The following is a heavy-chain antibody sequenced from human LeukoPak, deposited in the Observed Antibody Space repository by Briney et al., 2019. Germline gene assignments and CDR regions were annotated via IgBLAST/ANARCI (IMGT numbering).Heavy chain of an antibody. CDR2: IRYDGSQT. D-gene: IGHD4-17*01. V-gene: IGHV3-30*02. J-gene: IGHJ4*02. CDR1: GFTFSTYN. Sequence: GGSLRLSCAASGFTFSTYNMNWVRQAPGKGLEWVAFIRYDGSQTYYADSVKGRFTVSRDQSKNTLYLEMNSLRDKDTAVYYCAKVGDYGDYRLFDYCGQGTLVTVSS. CDR3: AKVGDYGDYRLFDY.